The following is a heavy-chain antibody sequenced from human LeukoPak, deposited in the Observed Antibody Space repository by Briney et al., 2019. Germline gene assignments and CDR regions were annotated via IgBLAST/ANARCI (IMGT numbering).Heavy chain of an antibody. D-gene: IGHD3-10*01. CDR1: RYTFTGYY. V-gene: IGHV1-2*02. CDR2: INPNSGGT. CDR3: ARGSDYGSGSVLIDY. J-gene: IGHJ4*02. Sequence: ASVKVSCKASRYTFTGYYMHWVRQAPGQGLEWMGWINPNSGGTNYAQKFQGRVTMTRDTSISTAYMELSRLRSDDTAVYYCARGSDYGSGSVLIDYWGQGTLVTVSS.